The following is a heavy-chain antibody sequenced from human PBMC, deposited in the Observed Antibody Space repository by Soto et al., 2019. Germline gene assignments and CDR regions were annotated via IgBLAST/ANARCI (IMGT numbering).Heavy chain of an antibody. V-gene: IGHV4-4*02. D-gene: IGHD3-22*01. CDR1: GASISSSNW. CDR2: IYHSGST. Sequence: PSETLSLTCAVSGASISSSNWWSWLRQPPGKGLEWIGEIYHSGSTNYNPSLKSRLTISVDKSKNQFSLNLNSVTAADTAVYYCAGYYDSGGYRFDYWGQGTRVTVSS. CDR3: AGYYDSGGYRFDY. J-gene: IGHJ4*02.